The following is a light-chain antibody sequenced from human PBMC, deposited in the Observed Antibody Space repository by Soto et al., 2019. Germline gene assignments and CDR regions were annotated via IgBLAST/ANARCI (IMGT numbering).Light chain of an antibody. CDR1: SSDVGGYNY. J-gene: IGLJ1*01. CDR3: SSYTSSITLNV. V-gene: IGLV2-14*01. CDR2: DVS. Sequence: QSALTQPASVSGSPGQSITISCTGTSSDVGGYNYVSWYQQHPGKAPKLMIYDVSNRPSGVSNRFSGSKSGNTASLTISGLHAEDEADYYCSSYTSSITLNVFGTGTKLTVL.